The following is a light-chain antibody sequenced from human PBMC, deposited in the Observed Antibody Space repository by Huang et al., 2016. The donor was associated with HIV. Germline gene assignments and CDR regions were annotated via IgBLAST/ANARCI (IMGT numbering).Light chain of an antibody. CDR3: QQSYNLPRT. J-gene: IGKJ1*01. CDR1: QTIIDY. Sequence: DIQLTQSPSSLSASVGDRVTITCRASQTIIDYLNWYTQEPLKPPKLLIYAASTLQSGVPSRFSGRGSGTDYTLTINSLQPEDSATYFCQQSYNLPRTFGQGTKVEI. V-gene: IGKV1-39*01. CDR2: AAS.